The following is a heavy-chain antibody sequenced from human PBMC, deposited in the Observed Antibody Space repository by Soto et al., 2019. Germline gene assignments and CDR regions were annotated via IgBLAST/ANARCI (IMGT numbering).Heavy chain of an antibody. D-gene: IGHD5-12*01. CDR1: GGSISSGDYY. CDR2: IYYSGST. Sequence: SETLSLTCTVSGGSISSGDYYWSWIRQPPGKGLEWIGSIYYSGSTYYNPSLKSRVTISVDTSKNQFSLKLSSVTAVDTAVYYCARDRVVATTTGFDYWGQGTLVTVSS. J-gene: IGHJ4*02. V-gene: IGHV4-30-4*01. CDR3: ARDRVVATTTGFDY.